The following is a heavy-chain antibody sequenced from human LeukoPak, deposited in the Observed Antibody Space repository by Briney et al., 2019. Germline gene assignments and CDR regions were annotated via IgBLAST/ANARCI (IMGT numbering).Heavy chain of an antibody. Sequence: PGRSLRLSCAASGFTFSSYAMHWVRQAPGKGLEWVAVISYDGSNKYYADSVKGRFTISRDNSKNTLYLQMNSLRAEDTAVYYCARDRMGEALGYNWNYFGWSDPWGQGTLVTVSS. CDR2: ISYDGSNK. CDR1: GFTFSSYA. V-gene: IGHV3-30-3*01. J-gene: IGHJ5*02. D-gene: IGHD1-7*01. CDR3: ARDRMGEALGYNWNYFGWSDP.